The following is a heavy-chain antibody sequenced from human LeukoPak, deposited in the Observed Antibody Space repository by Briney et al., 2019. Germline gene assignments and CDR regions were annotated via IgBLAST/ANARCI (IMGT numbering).Heavy chain of an antibody. J-gene: IGHJ3*02. D-gene: IGHD6-19*01. CDR3: ATYPKSYTSGWTALDI. CDR2: IYTSGST. Sequence: SQTLSLTCTVSGGSISSGSYYWSWIRQPAGKGLEWFGRIYTSGSTNYNPSLKSRVTISVDTSKNQFSLKLSSVTAADTAVYYCATYPKSYTSGWTALDIWGQGTMVTVFS. V-gene: IGHV4-61*02. CDR1: GGSISSGSYY.